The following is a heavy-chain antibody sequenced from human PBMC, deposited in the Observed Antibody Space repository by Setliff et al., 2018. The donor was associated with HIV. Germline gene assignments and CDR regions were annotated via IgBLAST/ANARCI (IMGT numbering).Heavy chain of an antibody. CDR3: ARYSPRGYTLTGPY. V-gene: IGHV4-59*01. CDR1: GGSISSYY. Sequence: PSETLSLTCTVSGGSISSYYWSWIRQPPGKGLKWIGYIYYSGSTNYNPSLMSRVTISLDTSKNQFSLKLTSVTAADTAVYYCARYSPRGYTLTGPYWGQGTLVTVSS. D-gene: IGHD6-25*01. CDR2: IYYSGST. J-gene: IGHJ4*02.